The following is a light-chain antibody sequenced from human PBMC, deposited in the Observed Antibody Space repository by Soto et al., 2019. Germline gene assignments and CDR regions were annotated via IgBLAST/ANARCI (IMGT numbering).Light chain of an antibody. Sequence: EIVLTQSPATLSLSPGERATLSCRASQSVSSSLAWYQQKPGQPPRLLIYDASNRATGIPARFSGSGSGTEFTLTISSLEPEDFAVYYCQQRSNSPTWTFGQGTKVDIX. J-gene: IGKJ1*01. CDR3: QQRSNSPTWT. CDR2: DAS. CDR1: QSVSSS. V-gene: IGKV3-11*01.